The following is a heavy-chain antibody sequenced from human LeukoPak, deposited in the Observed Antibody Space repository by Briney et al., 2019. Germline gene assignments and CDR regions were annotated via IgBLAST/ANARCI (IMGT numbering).Heavy chain of an antibody. CDR3: ASLGYWGDWGFVDV. CDR1: GDSVSSNSAA. Sequence: SQTLSLTCAISGDSVSSNSAAWNWIRQSPSRGLEWLGRTYYRSKWYNDYAVSVKSRITINPDTSKNQFSLQLNSVTPEDTVVYYCASLGYWGDWGFVDVWGQGTTVTVPS. V-gene: IGHV6-1*01. J-gene: IGHJ6*02. D-gene: IGHD2-15*01. CDR2: TYYRSKWYN.